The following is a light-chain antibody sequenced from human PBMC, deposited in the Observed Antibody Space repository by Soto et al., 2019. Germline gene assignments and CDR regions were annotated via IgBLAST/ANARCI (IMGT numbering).Light chain of an antibody. CDR3: QRCYSTPYT. Sequence: DMQMTQSPSSLSASVGDRVTITCRASQTMSNFLHWYQQKPGKAPKVLIYAISNLKSGVTSGFSGSGSGTDFTLTISSLQPDDFATYYCQRCYSTPYTFGQGTKVEIK. CDR1: QTMSNF. V-gene: IGKV1-39*01. CDR2: AIS. J-gene: IGKJ2*01.